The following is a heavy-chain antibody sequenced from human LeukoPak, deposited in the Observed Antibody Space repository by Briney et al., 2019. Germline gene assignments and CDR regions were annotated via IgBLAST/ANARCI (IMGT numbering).Heavy chain of an antibody. D-gene: IGHD4-17*01. V-gene: IGHV3-30-3*01. CDR2: ISYDGSNK. CDR1: GFTFSSYA. Sequence: SGGSLRLSCAASGFTFSSYAMHWVRQAPGKGLEWVAVISYDGSNKYYADSVKGRFTISRDNSKNTLYLQMNSLRAEDTAVYYCASPNGDFDYWGQGTLVTVSS. J-gene: IGHJ4*02. CDR3: ASPNGDFDY.